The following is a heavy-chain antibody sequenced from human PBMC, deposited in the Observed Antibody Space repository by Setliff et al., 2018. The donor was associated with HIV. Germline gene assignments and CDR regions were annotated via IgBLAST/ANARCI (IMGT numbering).Heavy chain of an antibody. J-gene: IGHJ4*02. CDR3: ARGGGVAVTTTGGTASFDY. CDR2: VSYSGST. Sequence: SETLSLTCNVSGGSISTYYWSWIRQPPGKGLEWLGYVSYSGSTNFNPSLESRLAISVDTSKNQFSLRVSSVTATDTAVYFCARGGGVAVTTTGGTASFDYWGQGTLVTVSS. D-gene: IGHD2-15*01. V-gene: IGHV4-59*08. CDR1: GGSISTYY.